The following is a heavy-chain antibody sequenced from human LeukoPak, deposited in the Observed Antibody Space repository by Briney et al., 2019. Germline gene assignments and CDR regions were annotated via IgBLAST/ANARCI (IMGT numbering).Heavy chain of an antibody. V-gene: IGHV1-69*13. CDR2: IIPIFGTA. CDR1: GYSFTSYA. CDR3: ARGDYYDYVWGSTVSSSKPNDFGY. Sequence: GASVKVSCKASGYSFTSYAISWVRQAPGQGLEWMGGIIPIFGTANYAQKFQGRVTITADESTSTAYMELGSLRSEDTAVYYCARGDYYDYVWGSTVSSSKPNDFGYWGQGTLVTVSS. D-gene: IGHD3-16*01. J-gene: IGHJ4*02.